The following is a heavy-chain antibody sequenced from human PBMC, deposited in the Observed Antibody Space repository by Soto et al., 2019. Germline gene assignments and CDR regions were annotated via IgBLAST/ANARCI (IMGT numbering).Heavy chain of an antibody. CDR3: ARSWGYYVDY. CDR2: IYYSGST. Sequence: QVQLQESGPGLVKPSETLSLTCTVSGGFISSYYWRWIRQPPGKGLEWIGYIYYSGSTNYNPSLKSRVTISVDTSKNQFTLKLSSVTAADTAVYYCARSWGYYVDYWGQGILVTVSS. D-gene: IGHD3-16*01. V-gene: IGHV4-59*01. CDR1: GGFISSYY. J-gene: IGHJ4*02.